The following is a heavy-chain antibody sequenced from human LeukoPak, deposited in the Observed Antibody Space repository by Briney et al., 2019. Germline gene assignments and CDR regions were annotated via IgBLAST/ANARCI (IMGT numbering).Heavy chain of an antibody. CDR3: ARADTNPFVWSGYTNWFGP. Sequence: SETLSLTCTVSGGSISSYYWSWIRQPPGKGLEWIGYIYYSGSTNYNPSLKSRVTISVDTSKNQFSLKLSSVTAADTAVYYCARADTNPFVWSGYTNWFGPWGQGTLVTVSS. CDR1: GGSISSYY. CDR2: IYYSGST. J-gene: IGHJ5*02. D-gene: IGHD3-3*01. V-gene: IGHV4-59*01.